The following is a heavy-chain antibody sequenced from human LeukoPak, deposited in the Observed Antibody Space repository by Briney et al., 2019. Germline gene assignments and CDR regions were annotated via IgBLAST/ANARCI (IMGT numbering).Heavy chain of an antibody. CDR2: IYHSGST. V-gene: IGHV4-30-2*01. Sequence: SQTLSLTCAVSGGSISSGGYSWSWIRQPPGKGLEWIGYIYHSGSTYYNPSLKSRVTISVDRSQNQFSLKLSSVTAADTAVYYCARAADSSGYYYNYWGQGTLVTVSS. CDR1: GGSISSGGYS. J-gene: IGHJ4*02. D-gene: IGHD3-22*01. CDR3: ARAADSSGYYYNY.